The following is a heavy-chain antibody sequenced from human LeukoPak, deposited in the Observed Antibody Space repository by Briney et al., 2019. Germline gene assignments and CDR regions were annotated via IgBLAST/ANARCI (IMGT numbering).Heavy chain of an antibody. CDR2: IYHNGNN. Sequence: SETLSLTCTVSGYSINSGYYWGWIRQSPGKGLEWLGSIYHNGNNHNHPSLNSRVTISVDTSKNQFSLNLTSVTAADTAIYYCARADLAMILTWGQGTQVTVSS. CDR1: GYSINSGYY. D-gene: IGHD3-22*01. J-gene: IGHJ5*02. V-gene: IGHV4-38-2*02. CDR3: ARADLAMILT.